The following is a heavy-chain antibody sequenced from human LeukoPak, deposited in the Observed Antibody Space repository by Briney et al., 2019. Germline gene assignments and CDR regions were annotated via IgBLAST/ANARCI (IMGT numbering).Heavy chain of an antibody. CDR2: IYTSGST. CDR1: GGSISSGSYY. D-gene: IGHD6-6*01. J-gene: IGHJ6*03. Sequence: SETLSLTCTVSGGSISSGSYYWSWIRQPAGKGLEWIGRIYTSGSTNYNPSLKSRVTISVDTSKNQFSLKLSSVTAADTAVYYCARSSHGARPPNYYYYYMDVWGKGTTVTVSS. V-gene: IGHV4-61*02. CDR3: ARSSHGARPPNYYYYYMDV.